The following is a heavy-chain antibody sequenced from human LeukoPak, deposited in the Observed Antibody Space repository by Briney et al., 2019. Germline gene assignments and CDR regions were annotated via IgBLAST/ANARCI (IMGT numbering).Heavy chain of an antibody. D-gene: IGHD3-22*01. CDR1: GFTFSSYA. V-gene: IGHV3-21*04. J-gene: IGHJ4*02. CDR3: ARAPRSYYYDSSSPWYYFDY. CDR2: ITTSSYI. Sequence: GGSLRLPCAASGFTFSSYAMSWVRQAPGKGLEWVSSITTSSYIYYADSVKGRFTISRDNAKNSLYLQMNSLRAEDTAMYYCARAPRSYYYDSSSPWYYFDYWGQGTLVTVSS.